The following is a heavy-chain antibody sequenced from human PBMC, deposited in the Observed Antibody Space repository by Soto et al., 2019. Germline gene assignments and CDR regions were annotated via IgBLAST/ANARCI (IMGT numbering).Heavy chain of an antibody. CDR1: GGSISSGGDY. Sequence: PSETLSLTCSVSGGSISSGGDYWSWIRQHPGKGLEWIGSISYTGSTYNSPSLKSRVTISVDTSKNQFSLKLSSVTAADTAVYYCAREHYFGLGSNYVMDVWAEGPRSPSP. CDR2: ISYTGST. V-gene: IGHV4-31*03. D-gene: IGHD3-10*01. J-gene: IGHJ6*02. CDR3: AREHYFGLGSNYVMDV.